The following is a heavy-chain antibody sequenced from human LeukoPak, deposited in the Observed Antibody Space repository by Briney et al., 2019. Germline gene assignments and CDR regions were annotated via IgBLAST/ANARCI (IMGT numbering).Heavy chain of an antibody. CDR1: GFTFSSFR. CDR2: ITGTSTAI. J-gene: IGHJ4*02. CDR3: AGGWDYFDTSGYYYDLDH. D-gene: IGHD3-22*01. V-gene: IGHV3-48*01. Sequence: GGSLRLSCAASGFTFSSFRMNWVRQAPGKGLEWLSYITGTSTAIYYADSVKGRFTISRDNAKNSLYLQLNSLRAEDTAVYYCAGGWDYFDTSGYYYDLDHWGQGTLVTVSS.